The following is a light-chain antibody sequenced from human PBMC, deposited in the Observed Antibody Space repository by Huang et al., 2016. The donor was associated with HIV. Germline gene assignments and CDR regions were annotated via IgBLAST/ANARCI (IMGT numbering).Light chain of an antibody. CDR2: GAT. CDR3: QHYSNWPPLT. V-gene: IGKV3-15*01. J-gene: IGKJ4*01. Sequence: IILTQSPATLSVSPGEGATLSCRASQSIGTKLAWYQQRPGQAPRLLMYGATTRATGVPGRFSGSGSETEFNLNLSSLQSEDFATYYCQHYSNWPPLTFGGGTKVDI. CDR1: QSIGTK.